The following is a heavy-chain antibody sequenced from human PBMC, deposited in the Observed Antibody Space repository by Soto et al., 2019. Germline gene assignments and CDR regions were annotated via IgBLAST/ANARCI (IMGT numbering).Heavy chain of an antibody. V-gene: IGHV3-7*04. D-gene: IGHD3-10*01. Sequence: EVQLVESGGGLVQPGGSLRLSCAASGFTFSSYWMSWVRQAPGKGLEWVANIKQDGSEKYYVDSVKGRFTISRDNAKNALDLQRNSLGAEDTAVYYWARDLELLWCGESPSHYGMDVWGQGTTVTVSS. J-gene: IGHJ6*02. CDR2: IKQDGSEK. CDR1: GFTFSSYW. CDR3: ARDLELLWCGESPSHYGMDV.